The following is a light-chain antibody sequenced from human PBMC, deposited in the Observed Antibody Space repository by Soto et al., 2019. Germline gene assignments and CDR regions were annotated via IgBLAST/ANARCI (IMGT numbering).Light chain of an antibody. Sequence: QSVLTQPPSVSGAPGQRVTISCTGSSSNIGAGYDVHWYQQLPGTAPKLLIYINNNRPSGVPDRFSGSKSGTSASLAITGLQAEDEADYYWQSYDSRLSGRLFGTGTKVTVL. CDR2: INN. CDR3: QSYDSRLSGRL. V-gene: IGLV1-40*01. J-gene: IGLJ1*01. CDR1: SSNIGAGYD.